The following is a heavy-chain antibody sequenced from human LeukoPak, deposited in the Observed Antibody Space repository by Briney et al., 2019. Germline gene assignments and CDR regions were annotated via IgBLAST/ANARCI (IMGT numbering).Heavy chain of an antibody. V-gene: IGHV3-20*04. Sequence: PGGSLRLSCAASGFTFDDYGMSWVRQAQGKWLEWVSGINWNGGSTGYADSVKGRFTISRDNAKNSLYLQMNSLRAEDTALYYCARARIRGPNWFDPWGQGTLVTVSS. CDR2: INWNGGST. J-gene: IGHJ5*02. D-gene: IGHD2-15*01. CDR1: GFTFDDYG. CDR3: ARARIRGPNWFDP.